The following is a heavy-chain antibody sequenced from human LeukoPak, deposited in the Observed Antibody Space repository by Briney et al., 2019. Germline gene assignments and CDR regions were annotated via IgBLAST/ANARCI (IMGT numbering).Heavy chain of an antibody. Sequence: PSETLSLTCTVSGGSISSYYWSWIRQPPGKGLEWIGYIYYSGSTSYNPSLKSRVTISVDTSKNQFSLKLSSVTAADTAVYYCAASIAAAAAYYFDYWGQGTLVTVSS. CDR2: IYYSGST. D-gene: IGHD6-13*01. CDR3: AASIAAAAAYYFDY. J-gene: IGHJ4*02. V-gene: IGHV4-59*01. CDR1: GGSISSYY.